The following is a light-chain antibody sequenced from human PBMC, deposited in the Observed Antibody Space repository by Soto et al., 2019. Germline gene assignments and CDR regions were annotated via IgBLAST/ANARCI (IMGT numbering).Light chain of an antibody. CDR1: QSISSW. V-gene: IGKV1-5*01. Sequence: DIPMTQSPSTLSASVGDRVTITCRASQSISSWLAWYQQKPGEAPKLLIYDASSLESGVPSRFSGSGSGTEFTLTISSLQPDDFATYYCQQYNSYWYTFGQGTKLEIK. J-gene: IGKJ2*01. CDR3: QQYNSYWYT. CDR2: DAS.